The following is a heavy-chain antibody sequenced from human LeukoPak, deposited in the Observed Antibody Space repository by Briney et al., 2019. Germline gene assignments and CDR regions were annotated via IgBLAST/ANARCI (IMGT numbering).Heavy chain of an antibody. CDR3: ARDYYDSSGGYYYGMDV. V-gene: IGHV3-11*01. CDR1: GFTFSDYY. Sequence: GGSLRLSCAASGFTFSDYYMSWIRQAPGKGLEWVSYISSSGSTIYYADSVKGRFTISRDNVKNSLYLQMNSLRAEDTAVYYCARDYYDSSGGYYYGMDVWGQGTTVTVSS. D-gene: IGHD3-22*01. J-gene: IGHJ6*02. CDR2: ISSSGSTI.